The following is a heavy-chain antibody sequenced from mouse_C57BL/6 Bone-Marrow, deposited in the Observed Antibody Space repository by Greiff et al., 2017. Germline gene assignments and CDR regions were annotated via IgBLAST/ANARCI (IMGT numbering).Heavy chain of an antibody. V-gene: IGHV6-6*01. J-gene: IGHJ4*01. CDR3: TRFYYYGSSYAMDY. Sequence: EVKLEASGGGLVQPGGSMKLSCAASGFTFSDAWMDWVRQSPEKGLEWVAEIRNKANNHATYYAESVKGRFTISRDDSKSSVYLQMNSLRAEDTGIYYCTRFYYYGSSYAMDYWGQGTSVTVSS. CDR2: IRNKANNHAT. CDR1: GFTFSDAW. D-gene: IGHD1-1*01.